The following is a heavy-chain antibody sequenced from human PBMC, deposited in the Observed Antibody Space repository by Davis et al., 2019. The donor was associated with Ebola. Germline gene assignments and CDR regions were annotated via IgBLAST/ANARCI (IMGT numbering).Heavy chain of an antibody. CDR2: IENSGST. CDR1: GCSISSSSHF. CDR3: ARGRRYSYGPPRY. V-gene: IGHV4-39*01. Sequence: SETLSLTCSVSGCSISSSSHFWVWIREPPGKGLAWIGSIENSGSTYYNPSLKSRVTVSVDTSKNQFSLKLSSVTAADTAVYYCARGRRYSYGPPRYWGQGTLVTVSS. J-gene: IGHJ4*02. D-gene: IGHD5-18*01.